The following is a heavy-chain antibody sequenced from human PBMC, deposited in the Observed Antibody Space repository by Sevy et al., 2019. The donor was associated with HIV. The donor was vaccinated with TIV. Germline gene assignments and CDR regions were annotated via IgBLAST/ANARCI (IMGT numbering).Heavy chain of an antibody. CDR2: ISYDGSNK. D-gene: IGHD3-10*01. CDR3: AKDANRLWFGETGHFDY. V-gene: IGHV3-30*18. CDR1: GFTFSSYG. J-gene: IGHJ4*02. Sequence: GGSLRLSCAASGFTFSSYGMHWVRQAPGKGLEWVPVISYDGSNKYYAAPVKGGFTISRDNSKNTLYLQMNSLRAEDTAVYYCAKDANRLWFGETGHFDYWGQGTLVTVSS.